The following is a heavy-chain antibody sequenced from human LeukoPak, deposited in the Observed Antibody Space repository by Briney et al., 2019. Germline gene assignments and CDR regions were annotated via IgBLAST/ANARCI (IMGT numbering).Heavy chain of an antibody. CDR1: GDSFTFYW. Sequence: GESLKISCKGSGDSFTFYWISWVRQMPGKGLEWMGRLDPSDSYTNYSPPLRGHVTISADKSITTAYLQWSSLTASDTAIYYCARSGEVAGTDGGVFDYWGQGTLVTVSS. CDR2: LDPSDSYT. CDR3: ARSGEVAGTDGGVFDY. V-gene: IGHV5-10-1*01. J-gene: IGHJ4*02. D-gene: IGHD6-19*01.